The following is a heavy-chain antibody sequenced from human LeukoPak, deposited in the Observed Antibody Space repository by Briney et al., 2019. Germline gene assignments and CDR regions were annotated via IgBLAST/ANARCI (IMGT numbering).Heavy chain of an antibody. CDR1: GGSFSGYY. CDR3: ARGRGRFDY. D-gene: IGHD3-16*01. J-gene: IGHJ4*02. CDR2: INHSGST. Sequence: SETLSLTCAVYGGSFSGYYWSWLRQPPGKGLECLGEINHSGSTNYNPSLKSQLTISIDTSKNQFSLRLRSVTAADMAVYYCARGRGRFDYWGQGVLVTVSS. V-gene: IGHV4-34*01.